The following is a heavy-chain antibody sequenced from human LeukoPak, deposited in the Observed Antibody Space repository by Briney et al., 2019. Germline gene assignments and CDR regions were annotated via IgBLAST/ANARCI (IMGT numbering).Heavy chain of an antibody. V-gene: IGHV4-34*01. CDR2: INHSGST. CDR3: ARAVGVSYYYGSGAFYYMDV. CDR1: GGSFSGYY. Sequence: KTSETLPLTCAVYGGSFSGYYWSWIRQPPGKGLEWIGEINHSGSTNYNPSLKSRVTISVDTYKNQFSLKLSSVTAADTAVYYCARAVGVSYYYGSGAFYYMDVWGKGTTVTVSS. D-gene: IGHD3-10*01. J-gene: IGHJ6*03.